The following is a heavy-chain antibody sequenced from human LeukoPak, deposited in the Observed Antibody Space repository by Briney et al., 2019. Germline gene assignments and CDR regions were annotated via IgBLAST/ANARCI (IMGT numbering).Heavy chain of an antibody. D-gene: IGHD4-23*01. Sequence: SETLSFTCSVSGGSISSYYWSWIRQPAGKGLEWIGRMYISGSTNYNPSLKSRVTMSVETSKNQFSLKLSSVTAADTAVYYCARDDNGGKSEYWGQGTLVTVSS. J-gene: IGHJ4*02. CDR2: MYISGST. CDR3: ARDDNGGKSEY. V-gene: IGHV4-4*07. CDR1: GGSISSYY.